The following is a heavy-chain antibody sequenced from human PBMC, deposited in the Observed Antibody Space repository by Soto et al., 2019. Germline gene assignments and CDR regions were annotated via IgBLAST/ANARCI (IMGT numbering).Heavy chain of an antibody. D-gene: IGHD6-6*01. CDR1: GFSLSINDVG. CDR3: AHTKYSRSSFDY. Sequence: QITLKASGPTLVKATQTLTLTCTFSGFSLSINDVGVCWIHQPPGRALEWLAVFYWDDDKRYSPSLSSRVTITKDTSKNQVVLSMTDMDPVDTGTYYCAHTKYSRSSFDYWGQGTLVTVSA. CDR2: FYWDDDK. V-gene: IGHV2-5*02. J-gene: IGHJ4*02.